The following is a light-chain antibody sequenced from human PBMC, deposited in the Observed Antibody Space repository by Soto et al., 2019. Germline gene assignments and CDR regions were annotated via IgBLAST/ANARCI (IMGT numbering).Light chain of an antibody. CDR3: QQRSNWPALT. V-gene: IGKV3-11*01. Sequence: EIVLTQSPATLSLSPGEGATLSCRASQSVSSYLAWYQQKPGQAPRLLIYDASNRATGIPARFSGSGSGTDFTLTISSLEPEDFAVYYCQQRSNWPALTFGGVTKVEIK. CDR1: QSVSSY. J-gene: IGKJ4*01. CDR2: DAS.